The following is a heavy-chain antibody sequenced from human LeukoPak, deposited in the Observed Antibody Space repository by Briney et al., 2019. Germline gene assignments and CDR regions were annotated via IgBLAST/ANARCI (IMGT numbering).Heavy chain of an antibody. Sequence: ASVKVSCKASGYTFTNYYMHWVRQAPGQGLEWMGIINPSGGSTSYAQKFQGRVTMTRDTSTRTVYMELSSLRSEDTAVYYCARVLIVGASNDYWGQGTLVTVSS. CDR3: ARVLIVGASNDY. D-gene: IGHD1-26*01. CDR2: INPSGGST. CDR1: GYTFTNYY. V-gene: IGHV1-46*01. J-gene: IGHJ4*02.